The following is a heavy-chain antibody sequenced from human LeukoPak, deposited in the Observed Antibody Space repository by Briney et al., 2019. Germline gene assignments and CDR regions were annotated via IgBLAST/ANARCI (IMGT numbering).Heavy chain of an antibody. CDR2: IKQDGSEK. V-gene: IGHV3-7*01. Sequence: PGGSLRLSCAASGFTFSSYWMSWVRQAPGKRLEWVANIKQDGSEKYYVDSVKGRFTISRDNAKNSLYLQMNSLRAEDTAVYYCARDIIAAQDYYYYYYMDVWGKGTTVTVSS. CDR1: GFTFSSYW. J-gene: IGHJ6*03. CDR3: ARDIIAAQDYYYYYYMDV. D-gene: IGHD6-6*01.